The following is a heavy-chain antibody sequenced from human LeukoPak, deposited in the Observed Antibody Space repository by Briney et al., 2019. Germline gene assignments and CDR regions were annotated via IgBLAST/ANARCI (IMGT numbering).Heavy chain of an antibody. J-gene: IGHJ6*02. CDR2: ISAYNGNT. CDR1: GYTFTSYG. CDR3: ATNYDYCSGYYHHIPRELYYYYYGMDV. Sequence: ASVKVSCKASGYTFTSYGISWVRQAPGQGLEWMGWISAYNGNTNYAQKLQGRVTMTTDTSTSTAYMELRSLRSDDTAVYYCATNYDYCSGYYHHIPRELYYYYYGMDVWGQGTTVTVSS. D-gene: IGHD3-3*01. V-gene: IGHV1-18*01.